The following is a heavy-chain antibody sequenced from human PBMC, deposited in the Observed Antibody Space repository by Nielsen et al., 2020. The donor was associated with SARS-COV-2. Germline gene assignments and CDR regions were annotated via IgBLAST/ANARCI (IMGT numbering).Heavy chain of an antibody. J-gene: IGHJ4*02. CDR2: IDPSDSYT. CDR3: ARLGAGGWPGEYYFDY. Sequence: GESLKISCKGSGYSFTSYWISWVRQMPGKGLEWMGRIDPSDSYTNYSPSFQGHVTISADKSISTAYLQWSSLKASDTAMYYCARLGAGGWPGEYYFDYWGQGTLVTVSS. D-gene: IGHD6-19*01. V-gene: IGHV5-10-1*01. CDR1: GYSFTSYW.